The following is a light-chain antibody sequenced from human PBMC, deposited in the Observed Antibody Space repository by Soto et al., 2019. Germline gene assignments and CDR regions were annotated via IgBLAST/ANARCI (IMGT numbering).Light chain of an antibody. CDR1: QSISNY. J-gene: IGKJ4*01. Sequence: DIQMTQSPSSLSASVGDRVTITCRASQSISNYLNWYQHKPGKAPNLLIYAASSLQSGVPSRFSGSGSGTDFTLTINSLRPEDFATYYCQQSYSAPSCGGGTKVEIK. CDR2: AAS. CDR3: QQSYSAPS. V-gene: IGKV1-39*01.